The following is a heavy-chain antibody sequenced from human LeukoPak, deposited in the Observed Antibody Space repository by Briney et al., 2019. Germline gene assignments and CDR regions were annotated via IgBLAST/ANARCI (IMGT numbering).Heavy chain of an antibody. CDR1: GFTVSSNY. Sequence: PGGSLRLSCAASGFTVSSNYMSWVRQAPGKGLEWVSVIYSGGSTYYADSVKGRFTISRDNSKNTLYLQMNSLRAEETAVYYCASVSVDYDFWSGYYDYWGQGTLVTVSS. D-gene: IGHD3-3*01. CDR3: ASVSVDYDFWSGYYDY. J-gene: IGHJ4*02. V-gene: IGHV3-53*01. CDR2: IYSGGST.